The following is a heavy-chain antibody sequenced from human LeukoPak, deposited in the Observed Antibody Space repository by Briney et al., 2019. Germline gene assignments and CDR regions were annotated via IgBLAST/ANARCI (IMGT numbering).Heavy chain of an antibody. CDR3: ARGGIVVAATPYYYYYYYMDV. CDR2: FDPEDGET. V-gene: IGHV1-24*01. J-gene: IGHJ6*03. D-gene: IGHD2-2*01. Sequence: GASVKVSCKVSGYTLTELSMHWVRQAPGKGLEWMGGFDPEDGETIYAQKFQGRVTMTEDTSTDTAYMELSSLRSDDTAVYYCARGGIVVAATPYYYYYYYMDVWGKGTTVTVSS. CDR1: GYTLTELS.